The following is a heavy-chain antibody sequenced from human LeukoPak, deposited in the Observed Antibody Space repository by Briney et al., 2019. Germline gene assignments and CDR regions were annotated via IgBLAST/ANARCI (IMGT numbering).Heavy chain of an antibody. CDR3: ARGGWDYYGSALFDY. D-gene: IGHD3-10*01. V-gene: IGHV3-33*01. CDR1: GFTFSSYG. Sequence: PGGSLRHSCAASGFTFSSYGMHWVRQAPGKGLEWVAVIWYDGSNKYYADSVKGRFTISRDNSKNTLYLQMNSLRAEDTAVYYCARGGWDYYGSALFDYWGQGTLVTVSS. J-gene: IGHJ4*02. CDR2: IWYDGSNK.